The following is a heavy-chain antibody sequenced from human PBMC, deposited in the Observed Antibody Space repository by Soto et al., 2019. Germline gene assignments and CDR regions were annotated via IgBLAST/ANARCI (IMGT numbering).Heavy chain of an antibody. Sequence: ASVKVSCKASGYTLTSYAMHWVRQAPGQRLEWTGWINADNGNTNYAQKLEGRVTMTTDTSTSTAYMELRSLRSDDTAVYYCARSYCSTSTCYSYWLDPWGQGTLVTVSS. CDR1: GYTLTSYA. D-gene: IGHD2-2*02. CDR2: INADNGNT. V-gene: IGHV1-18*01. J-gene: IGHJ5*02. CDR3: ARSYCSTSTCYSYWLDP.